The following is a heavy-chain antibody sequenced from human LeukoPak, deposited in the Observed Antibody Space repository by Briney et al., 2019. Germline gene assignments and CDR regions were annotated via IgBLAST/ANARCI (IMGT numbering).Heavy chain of an antibody. V-gene: IGHV3-23*01. Sequence: GGTLRLSCAASGFTFSNYGMSWVRQAPGKGLEWVSIISDSGGTTYYADSVKGRFTISRDNSKNTLYLQMNSLRAEDTAVFYCAKDRDDYVWGSYLGAFDIWGQGTMVTVSS. D-gene: IGHD3-16*01. J-gene: IGHJ3*02. CDR3: AKDRDDYVWGSYLGAFDI. CDR2: ISDSGGTT. CDR1: GFTFSNYG.